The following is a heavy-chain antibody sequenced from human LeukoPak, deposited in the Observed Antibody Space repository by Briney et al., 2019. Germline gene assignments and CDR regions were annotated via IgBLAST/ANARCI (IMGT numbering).Heavy chain of an antibody. J-gene: IGHJ5*02. CDR3: AKGAGGFSYYNWFDP. V-gene: IGHV4-39*07. Sequence: SETQSLTCTVSGGSISSSPHYWGWIRQPPGKGLEWIGSIYYSGTTHYSPSLESRVTISVDTSKNQFSLKLASVTAADTAIYYCAKGAGGFSYYNWFDPWGQGTLVTVSS. CDR1: GGSISSSPHY. D-gene: IGHD5-18*01. CDR2: IYYSGTT.